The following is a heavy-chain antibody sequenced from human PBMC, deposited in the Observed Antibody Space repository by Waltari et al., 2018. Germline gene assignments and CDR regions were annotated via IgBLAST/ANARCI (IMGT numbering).Heavy chain of an antibody. D-gene: IGHD6-13*01. CDR3: ARDRSWYEVFVY. V-gene: IGHV4-39*07. J-gene: IGHJ4*01. Sequence: QLQLQESGPGLVKSSETLSLTCTVSGGSISNDLYYWGWIRQSPGRGLEWIGSIYHRGTTDYNPSLQSRVTISVDTSKNQFSLKLTSVTSADTAVYYCARDRSWYEVFVYWGHGTLVTVSS. CDR2: IYHRGTT. CDR1: GGSISNDLYY.